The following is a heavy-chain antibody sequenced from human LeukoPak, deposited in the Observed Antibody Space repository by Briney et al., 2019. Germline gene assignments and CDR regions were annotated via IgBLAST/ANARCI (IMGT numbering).Heavy chain of an antibody. D-gene: IGHD7-27*01. Sequence: GGAPRPFLAAAGFTLSSYYMHWVRQAPGKGLEGGAFIRYDGSDKYYADSVKGRFTISRDNSKNTLYLQMNSLRAEDTAVYYCANPFSSGADFDYWGQGTLVTVSS. CDR1: GFTLSSYY. CDR3: ANPFSSGADFDY. J-gene: IGHJ4*02. CDR2: IRYDGSDK. V-gene: IGHV3-30*02.